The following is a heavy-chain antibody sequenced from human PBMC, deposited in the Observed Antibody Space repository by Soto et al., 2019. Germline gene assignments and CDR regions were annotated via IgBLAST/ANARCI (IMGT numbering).Heavy chain of an antibody. CDR1: GFTFDLNG. J-gene: IGHJ6*02. Sequence: QMQLVESGGGVVQPGRSLRLSCVASGFTFDLNGLHWVRQAPGKGLEWVTVISYDGSDKYYADSLKGRVTVSRANSKNTLYLHMDILRTEDTAIYYCARDRGAGRENSFGMDVWGQGTTVTVSS. CDR2: ISYDGSDK. V-gene: IGHV3-30-3*01. D-gene: IGHD3-10*01. CDR3: ARDRGAGRENSFGMDV.